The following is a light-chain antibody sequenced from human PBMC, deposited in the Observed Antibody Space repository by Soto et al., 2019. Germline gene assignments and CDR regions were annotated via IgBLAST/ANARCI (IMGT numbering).Light chain of an antibody. CDR1: SIDVGTYNL. V-gene: IGLV2-23*02. Sequence: QPVLTQPASVSGSPGQSITISCTGTSIDVGTYNLVSWYRQYPGTAPKLLLYEVTKLPSGVSSRFSGSKSGNTASLTISGLQAEDEADYFCCSYAGSQTFVVFGGGTKLTVL. J-gene: IGLJ2*01. CDR3: CSYAGSQTFVV. CDR2: EVT.